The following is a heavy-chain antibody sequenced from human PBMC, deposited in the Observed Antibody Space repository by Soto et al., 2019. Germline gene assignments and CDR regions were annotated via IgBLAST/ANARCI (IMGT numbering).Heavy chain of an antibody. V-gene: IGHV3-21*01. CDR3: ARDTSIGWFGELPNYYYYGMDV. CDR2: ISSSSSYI. Sequence: PGGSLRLSCSSSGFAFSDYTMGWVRLTPGKGLEWVSSISSSSSYIYYADSVKGRFTISRDNAKNSLYLQMNSLRAEDTAVYYCARDTSIGWFGELPNYYYYGMDVWGQGTTVTVSS. CDR1: GFAFSDYT. D-gene: IGHD3-10*01. J-gene: IGHJ6*02.